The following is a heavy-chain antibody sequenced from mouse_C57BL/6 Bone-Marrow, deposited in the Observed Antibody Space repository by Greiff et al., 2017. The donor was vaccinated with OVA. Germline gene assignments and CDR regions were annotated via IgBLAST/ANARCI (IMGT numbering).Heavy chain of an antibody. CDR3: AKMRYDYDAWFAY. J-gene: IGHJ3*01. CDR2: IWRGGST. Sequence: QVQLKESGPGLVQPSQSLSITCTVSGFSLTSYGVHWVRQSPGKGLEWLGVIWRGGSTDYNAAFMSRLSITKDNSKSQVFFKMNSLQADDTAIYYCAKMRYDYDAWFAYWGQGTLVTVSA. CDR1: GFSLTSYG. D-gene: IGHD2-4*01. V-gene: IGHV2-5*01.